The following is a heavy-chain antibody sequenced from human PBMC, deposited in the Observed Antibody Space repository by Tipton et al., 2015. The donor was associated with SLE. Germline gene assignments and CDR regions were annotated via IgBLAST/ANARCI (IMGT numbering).Heavy chain of an antibody. Sequence: TLSLTCSVSGGSIRSYYWTWIRQPPGKGLEWIGYVFYTGRTIYNSSLRSRLTMSIDTSKNQFSLKLSSVTAADTAVYYCGKYDYDSTGVQAVHYWGQGTLLTVSS. CDR1: GGSIRSYY. V-gene: IGHV4-59*01. D-gene: IGHD3-22*01. CDR3: GKYDYDSTGVQAVHY. J-gene: IGHJ4*02. CDR2: VFYTGRT.